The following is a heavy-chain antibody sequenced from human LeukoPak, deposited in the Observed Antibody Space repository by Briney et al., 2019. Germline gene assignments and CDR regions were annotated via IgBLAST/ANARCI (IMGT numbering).Heavy chain of an antibody. Sequence: KSSETLSLTCAVYGGSFSTHYWSWIRQSPGKGLEWIGEINHGGRTKYNPSLKSRVTISIDTSKNQFSLKLHSVTAADTAVYYCARFGDCSDGICFYYFHYWGQGTLVTVSS. V-gene: IGHV4-34*01. CDR2: INHGGRT. D-gene: IGHD2-15*01. CDR3: ARFGDCSDGICFYYFHY. J-gene: IGHJ4*02. CDR1: GGSFSTHY.